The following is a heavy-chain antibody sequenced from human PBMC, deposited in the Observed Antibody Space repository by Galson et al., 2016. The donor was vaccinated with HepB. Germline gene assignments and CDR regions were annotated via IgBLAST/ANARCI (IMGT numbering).Heavy chain of an antibody. J-gene: IGHJ4*02. V-gene: IGHV4-38-2*02. D-gene: IGHD6-13*01. CDR1: GYSIRSGYY. Sequence: SETLSLTCTVSGYSIRSGYYWGWIRQPPGKGLEWIGTIYYSGTTYYTPSLKSRVSISLDTSKNQFSLNLSAVTAADTAVYYCATVRIAASIDYWGQGTLVTVAS. CDR2: IYYSGTT. CDR3: ATVRIAASIDY.